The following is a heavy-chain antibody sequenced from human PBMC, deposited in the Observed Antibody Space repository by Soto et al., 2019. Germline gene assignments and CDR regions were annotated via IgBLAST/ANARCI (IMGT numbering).Heavy chain of an antibody. D-gene: IGHD5-18*01. CDR3: ARDPGGYSYGYYLYYAMDC. Sequence: ASVKVSCKASGYTFTGYYRHWVRQAPGQGLEWMGWINPNSGGTNYAQKFQGRVTMTRDTSISTAYMELSRLRSDDTAVYYCARDPGGYSYGYYLYYAMDCWGQGTTVTVCS. J-gene: IGHJ6*02. V-gene: IGHV1-2*02. CDR2: INPNSGGT. CDR1: GYTFTGYY.